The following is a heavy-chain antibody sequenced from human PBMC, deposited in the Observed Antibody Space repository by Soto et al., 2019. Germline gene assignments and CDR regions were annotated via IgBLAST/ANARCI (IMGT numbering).Heavy chain of an antibody. CDR2: ISAYNGNT. D-gene: IGHD3-10*01. CDR3: ARDKWFGELSRWFDP. Sequence: QVQLVQSGAEVKKPGASVKVSCKASGYTFTSYGISWVRQAPGQGLEWMGWISAYNGNTNYAQKLQGRVTMTTDTATSTASLELRSLRSDDTAVYYCARDKWFGELSRWFDPWGQGTLVTVSS. J-gene: IGHJ5*02. V-gene: IGHV1-18*01. CDR1: GYTFTSYG.